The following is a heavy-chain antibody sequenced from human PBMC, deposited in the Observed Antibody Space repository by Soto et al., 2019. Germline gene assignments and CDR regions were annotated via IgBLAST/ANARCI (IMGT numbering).Heavy chain of an antibody. CDR2: IYYSGST. J-gene: IGHJ6*02. CDR3: ARQQQLVPSYYYYYGMDV. CDR1: GGSISSSSYY. D-gene: IGHD6-13*01. V-gene: IGHV4-39*01. Sequence: SETLSLTCTVSGGSISSSSYYWGWIRQPPGKGLEWIGSIYYSGSTYYNPSLKSRVTISVDTSKNQFSLKLSSVTAADTAVYYCARQQQLVPSYYYYYGMDVWDQGTTVTVSS.